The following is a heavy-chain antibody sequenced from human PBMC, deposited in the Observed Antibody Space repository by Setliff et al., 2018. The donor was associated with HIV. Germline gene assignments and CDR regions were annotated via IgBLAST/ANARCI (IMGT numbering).Heavy chain of an antibody. D-gene: IGHD6-13*01. V-gene: IGHV4-34*01. CDR1: GGTFSGHY. Sequence: PSETLSLTCAVYGGTFSGHYWSWIRQPPGQGLDWIGEIHPSGNTYYNPSLQSRVTISVDTSKNQFSLKLSSVTAADTAVYYCARESPSSSWFYFDFWGQGTLVTVSS. J-gene: IGHJ4*02. CDR3: ARESPSSSWFYFDF. CDR2: IHPSGNT.